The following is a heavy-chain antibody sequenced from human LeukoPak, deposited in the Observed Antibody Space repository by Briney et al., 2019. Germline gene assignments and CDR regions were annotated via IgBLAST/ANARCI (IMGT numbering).Heavy chain of an antibody. Sequence: GGSLRLSCAASGFTFTNYAMHWVRQAPGKGLEWVALISSDERDTYYAGSVKGRFTISRDNSKNTLFLQMNSLRAEDTAVYFCARSPYTNYPTSDYWGQGTLVTVSS. CDR1: GFTFTNYA. CDR3: ARSPYTNYPTSDY. D-gene: IGHD4-11*01. V-gene: IGHV3-30*04. CDR2: ISSDERDT. J-gene: IGHJ4*02.